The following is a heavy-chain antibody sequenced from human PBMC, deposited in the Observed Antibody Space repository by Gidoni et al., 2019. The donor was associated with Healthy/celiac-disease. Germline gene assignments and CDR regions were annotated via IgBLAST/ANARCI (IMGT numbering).Heavy chain of an antibody. V-gene: IGHV3-9*01. Sequence: EVQLGESGGGLGQPGRSRRLSGAASGFTLGDYAMHWVRQAPGKGLEWVSVFIWISVCFGYSDSVKGRFPISRATPTNSLFLQITSLRAEAPAFYYCANQGGWGMGLGYFDLWGRGTLVTVSS. D-gene: IGHD2-8*02. CDR3: ANQGGWGMGLGYFDL. CDR1: GFTLGDYA. CDR2: FIWISVCF. J-gene: IGHJ2*01.